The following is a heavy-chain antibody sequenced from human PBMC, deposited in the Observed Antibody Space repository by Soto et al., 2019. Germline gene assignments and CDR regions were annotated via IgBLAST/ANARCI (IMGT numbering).Heavy chain of an antibody. D-gene: IGHD3-22*01. CDR3: ARVATPAYYYDSSGSLHFDY. CDR2: IYYSGST. J-gene: IGHJ4*02. CDR1: GGSISSYY. Sequence: SETLSLTCTVSGGSISSYYWSWIRQPPGKGLEWIGYIYYSGSTNYNPSLKSRVTISVDTSKNQFSLKLSSVTAADTAVYYCARVATPAYYYDSSGSLHFDYWGQGTLVTVSS. V-gene: IGHV4-59*08.